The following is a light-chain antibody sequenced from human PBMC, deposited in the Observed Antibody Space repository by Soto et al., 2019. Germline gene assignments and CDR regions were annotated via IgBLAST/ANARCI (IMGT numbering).Light chain of an antibody. CDR2: AAS. CDR1: QGISNY. J-gene: IGKJ3*01. V-gene: IGKV1-27*01. CDR3: QHYHSPPFT. Sequence: DIQMTQSPSSLSAFVGDSVTFTCRASQGISNYLAWYHQKPRKVPKLLVYAASTLQSGVPSRFSGSGSGTEFTLTIRSLQPEDVGTYYCQHYHSPPFTFGHGTKLEIK.